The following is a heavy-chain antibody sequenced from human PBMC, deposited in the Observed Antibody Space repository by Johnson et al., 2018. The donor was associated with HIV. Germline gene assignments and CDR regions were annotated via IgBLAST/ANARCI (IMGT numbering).Heavy chain of an antibody. CDR3: ARGRPSGSHDAFDI. D-gene: IGHD3-22*01. J-gene: IGHJ3*02. CDR2: ISSGGSTK. Sequence: PGKGLEWISYISSGGSTKYYADSVKGRFTISRDNAKNSLYLQMNSLRAEDTAVYYCARGRPSGSHDAFDIWGQGTMVTVSS. V-gene: IGHV3-11*04.